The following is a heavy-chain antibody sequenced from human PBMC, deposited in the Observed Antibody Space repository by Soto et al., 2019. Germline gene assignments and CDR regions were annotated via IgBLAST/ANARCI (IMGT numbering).Heavy chain of an antibody. CDR3: AKDVMTTVTPVLCFDY. J-gene: IGHJ4*02. CDR2: ISGSGGST. CDR1: GFTFSSYA. Sequence: GGSLRLSCAASGFTFSSYAMSWVRQAPGKGLEWVSAISGSGGSTYYADSVKGRFTISRDNSKNTLYLQVNSLRAEDTAVYYCAKDVMTTVTPVLCFDYWGQGTLLTVSS. D-gene: IGHD4-17*01. V-gene: IGHV3-23*01.